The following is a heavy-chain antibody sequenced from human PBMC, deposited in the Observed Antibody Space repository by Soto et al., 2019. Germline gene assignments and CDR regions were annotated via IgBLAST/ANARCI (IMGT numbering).Heavy chain of an antibody. J-gene: IGHJ4*02. V-gene: IGHV4-4*02. CDR3: ARSEATVLDY. Sequence: QVQLQESGPGLVKPSGTLSLTCTVSGGSMSSSNWWNWVRQPPGKGLEWIGETHHSGRTNYNPSLKSRATISVDKSKNQFSLKLSSVTAADTAVYYCARSEATVLDYWGQGTLVTVSS. CDR2: THHSGRT. CDR1: GGSMSSSNW. D-gene: IGHD4-17*01.